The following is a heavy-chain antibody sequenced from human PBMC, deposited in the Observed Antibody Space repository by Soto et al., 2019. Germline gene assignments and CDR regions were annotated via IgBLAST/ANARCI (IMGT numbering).Heavy chain of an antibody. CDR3: ARVDRITGPPWFDP. CDR1: GYTFTGYY. CDR2: INPNSGGT. Sequence: AASVKVSCKASGYTFTGYYMHWVRQAPGQGLEWMGWINPNSGGTNYAQRFQGRVTMTRDTSISTAYMELSRLRSDDTAVYYCARVDRITGPPWFDPWGQGTLVTVSS. J-gene: IGHJ5*02. D-gene: IGHD1-20*01. V-gene: IGHV1-2*02.